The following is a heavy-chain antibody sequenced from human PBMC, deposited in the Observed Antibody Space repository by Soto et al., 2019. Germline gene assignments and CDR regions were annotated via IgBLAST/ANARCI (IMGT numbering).Heavy chain of an antibody. Sequence: QVQLVQSGAEVKKPGASVKVSCKASGYTFTSYDINWVRQATGQGLEWMGWMNPNSGNTGHAQKFQGRVTMTRNTSISTAYMELSSLRSEDTAVYYCAAGITMVRGVINKTWYFDLWGRGTLVTVSS. CDR2: MNPNSGNT. J-gene: IGHJ2*01. V-gene: IGHV1-8*01. CDR1: GYTFTSYD. CDR3: AAGITMVRGVINKTWYFDL. D-gene: IGHD3-10*01.